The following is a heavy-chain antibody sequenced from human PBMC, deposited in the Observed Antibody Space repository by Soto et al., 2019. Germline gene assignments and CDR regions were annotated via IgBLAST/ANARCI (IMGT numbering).Heavy chain of an antibody. CDR3: ARERDALVVVPAAIPGYYYGMDV. Sequence: VSCKASGGTFSSYAISWVRQAPGQGLEWMGGIIPIFGTANYAQKFQGRVTITADESTSTAYMELSSLRSEDTAVYYCARERDALVVVPAAIPGYYYGMDVWGQGTTVTVSS. J-gene: IGHJ6*02. D-gene: IGHD2-2*02. V-gene: IGHV1-69*01. CDR1: GGTFSSYA. CDR2: IIPIFGTA.